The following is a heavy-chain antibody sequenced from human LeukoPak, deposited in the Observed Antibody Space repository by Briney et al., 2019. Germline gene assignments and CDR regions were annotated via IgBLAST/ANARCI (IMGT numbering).Heavy chain of an antibody. CDR2: IVVHGTTA. CDR3: ARAHSYREGFDN. D-gene: IGHD3-10*01. J-gene: IGHJ4*02. Sequence: PGGSLRLSCATSGFTFTNYGMNWVRQAPRKGLEWVAYIVVHGTTAYYADSVRGRFTISRDNAKNSLHLQMDSLRVEDTGIYYCARAHSYREGFDNWGQGTLVTVSS. CDR1: GFTFTNYG. V-gene: IGHV3-48*03.